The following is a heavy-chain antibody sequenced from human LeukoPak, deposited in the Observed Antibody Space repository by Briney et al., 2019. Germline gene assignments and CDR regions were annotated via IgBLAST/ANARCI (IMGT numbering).Heavy chain of an antibody. V-gene: IGHV4-34*01. Sequence: SETLSLTCTVSGGSISSYYWSWIRQPPGKGLEWIGEINHSGSTNYNPSLKSRVTISVDTSKNQFSLKLSSVTAADTAVYYCARGRGYCSSTSCYFLFDYWGQGTLVTVSS. J-gene: IGHJ4*02. D-gene: IGHD2-2*01. CDR3: ARGRGYCSSTSCYFLFDY. CDR1: GGSISSYY. CDR2: INHSGST.